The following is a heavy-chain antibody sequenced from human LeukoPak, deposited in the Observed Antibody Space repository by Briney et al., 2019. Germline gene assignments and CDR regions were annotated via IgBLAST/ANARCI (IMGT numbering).Heavy chain of an antibody. Sequence: GGSLRLSCAASGFTFSSYSMNWVRQAPGKGLEWVSSISSCSSYIYYADSVKGRFTISRDNAKNSLYLQMNSLRAEDTAVYYCARVPRGGERWGAPDCWGQGTLVTVSS. CDR1: GFTFSSYS. V-gene: IGHV3-21*01. CDR2: ISSCSSYI. J-gene: IGHJ4*02. CDR3: ARVPRGGERWGAPDC. D-gene: IGHD2-21*01.